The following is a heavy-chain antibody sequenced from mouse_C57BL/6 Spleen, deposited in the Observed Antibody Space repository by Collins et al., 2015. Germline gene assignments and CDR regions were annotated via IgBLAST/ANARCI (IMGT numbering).Heavy chain of an antibody. V-gene: IGHV1-53*01. CDR3: TRGGYFGNYGAMDY. Sequence: SGAELVKPGASVKLSCKASGYTFSSYWMHWMKQRPGQGLEWIGNINPSNGGTNYNEKFKSKATLTVDKSSSTAYLQLSSLTSEDSAVYYCTRGGYFGNYGAMDYWGQGTSVTVSS. CDR2: INPSNGGT. D-gene: IGHD2-1*01. CDR1: GYTFSSYW. J-gene: IGHJ4*01.